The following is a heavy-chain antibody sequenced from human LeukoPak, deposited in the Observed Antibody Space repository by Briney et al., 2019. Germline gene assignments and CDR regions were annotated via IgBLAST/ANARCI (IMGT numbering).Heavy chain of an antibody. CDR3: ARVKRLGPGYYFDY. CDR2: IYYSGST. CDR1: GGSISSYY. D-gene: IGHD7-27*01. Sequence: SETLSLTCTVSGGSISSYYWSWIRQPPGKGLEWIGYIYYSGSTNYNPSLKSRVTISVDTSRNRFSLKLSSVTAADTAVYYCARVKRLGPGYYFDYWGQGTLVTVSS. J-gene: IGHJ4*02. V-gene: IGHV4-59*01.